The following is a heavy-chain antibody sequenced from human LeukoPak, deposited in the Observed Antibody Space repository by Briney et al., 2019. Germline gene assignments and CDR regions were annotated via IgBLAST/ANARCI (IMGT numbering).Heavy chain of an antibody. V-gene: IGHV4-34*01. Sequence: SETLSLTCAVYGGSFSGYYWSWIRQPPGKGLEWIGEINHSGSTNYNPSLKSRVTISVDTSKNQFSLKLSSVTAADTAVYYCARGGECSGGSCLFFDYWGQGTLVTVSS. CDR3: ARGGECSGGSCLFFDY. J-gene: IGHJ4*02. D-gene: IGHD2-15*01. CDR1: GGSFSGYY. CDR2: INHSGST.